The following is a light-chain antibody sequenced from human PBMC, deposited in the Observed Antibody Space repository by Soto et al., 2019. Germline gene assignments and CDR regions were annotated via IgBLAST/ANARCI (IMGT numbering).Light chain of an antibody. CDR3: QQYNNWPRT. Sequence: EIVMTQSPATLSVSPGERATLSCRASQSVSSDLAWYQQKPSQAPRLLIYGASTRATAIPARFSGSGSGTEFTLTISSLHSEDSAVYYCQQYNNWPRTFGQGTKV. CDR1: QSVSSD. CDR2: GAS. J-gene: IGKJ1*01. V-gene: IGKV3-15*01.